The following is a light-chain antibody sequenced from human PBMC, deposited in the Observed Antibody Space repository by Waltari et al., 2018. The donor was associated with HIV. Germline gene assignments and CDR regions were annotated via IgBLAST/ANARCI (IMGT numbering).Light chain of an antibody. V-gene: IGLV2-14*01. CDR2: QSF. J-gene: IGLJ1*01. Sequence: QSALTQPASVSGSPGQSITISCTGTNSDVGAYDFVSWYQQHPGKAPKLLLYQSFHPASGISDRFSASRSGNTASLTIAGLQPEDEADYYCCAYASTNSPYYIFGGGTTVT. CDR3: CAYASTNSPYYI. CDR1: NSDVGAYDF.